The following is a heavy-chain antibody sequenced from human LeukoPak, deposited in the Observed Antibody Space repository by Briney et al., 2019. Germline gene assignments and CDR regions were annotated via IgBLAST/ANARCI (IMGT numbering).Heavy chain of an antibody. Sequence: PSEPLSLTCSVAGGSISRRGYYWGWVRPPPGKGLEWVGTIHYSGSTYYNPSLKSRITISVDTSRDQFSLKLRSVTAADTAVYYCARHSSPAHSYGSGSPADMDVWGKGTTVTVSS. D-gene: IGHD3-10*01. CDR1: GGSISRRGYY. V-gene: IGHV4-39*01. CDR2: IHYSGST. CDR3: ARHSSPAHSYGSGSPADMDV. J-gene: IGHJ6*03.